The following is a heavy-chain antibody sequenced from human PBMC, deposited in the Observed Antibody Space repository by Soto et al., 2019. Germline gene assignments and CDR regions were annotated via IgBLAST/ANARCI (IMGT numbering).Heavy chain of an antibody. V-gene: IGHV3-30-3*01. J-gene: IGHJ4*02. Sequence: GGSLRLSCAASGFTFSSYAMHWVRQAPGKGLEWVAVISYDGSNKYYADSVKGRFTISRDNSKNTLYLQMNSLRAEDTAVYYCARDRGRSCIGGICPFDYWGQGTLVTVSS. CDR2: ISYDGSNK. CDR3: ARDRGRSCIGGICPFDY. CDR1: GFTFSSYA. D-gene: IGHD2-15*01.